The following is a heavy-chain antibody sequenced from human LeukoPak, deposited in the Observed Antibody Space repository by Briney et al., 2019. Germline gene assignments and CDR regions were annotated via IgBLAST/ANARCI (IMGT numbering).Heavy chain of an antibody. J-gene: IGHJ4*02. CDR1: GGSFSDSY. CDR2: INHSGST. V-gene: IGHV4-34*01. Sequence: SETLSLTCAVYGGSFSDSYWTWIRQPPGKGLEWIGEINHSGSTNYNPSLKSRVTISVDTSKNQFSLKLSSVTAADTAVYYCARGPRGYSGYGLLRFDYWGQGTLVTVSS. CDR3: ARGPRGYSGYGLLRFDY. D-gene: IGHD5-12*01.